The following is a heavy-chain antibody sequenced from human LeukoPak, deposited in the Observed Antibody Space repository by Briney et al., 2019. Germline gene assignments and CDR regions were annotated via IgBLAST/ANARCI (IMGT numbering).Heavy chain of an antibody. V-gene: IGHV3-23*01. CDR1: GFTFDNYR. CDR3: TKRVKYGGTWDHFAD. CDR2: VNADGGNT. Sequence: GGSLRLSCAASGFTFDNYRMSWVRQAPGKGLEWVSTVNADGGNTYYADSVKGRFAISRDNSKSTLILQMNSLRVEDTALYYCTKRVKYGGTWDHFADWGQGTLVTVSS. J-gene: IGHJ4*02. D-gene: IGHD1-26*01.